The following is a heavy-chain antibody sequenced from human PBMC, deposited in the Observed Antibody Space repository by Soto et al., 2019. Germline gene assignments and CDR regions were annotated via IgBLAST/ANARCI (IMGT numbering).Heavy chain of an antibody. Sequence: SETLSLTCAVYGGSFSGYYWSWIRQPPGKGLEWIGEINHSGSTNYNPSLKSRVTISVDTSKNQFSLKLSSVTAADTAVYYCARTGGSQYYGMDVWGQGTTVTVSS. CDR3: ARTGGSQYYGMDV. V-gene: IGHV4-34*01. CDR1: GGSFSGYY. CDR2: INHSGST. J-gene: IGHJ6*02. D-gene: IGHD3-10*01.